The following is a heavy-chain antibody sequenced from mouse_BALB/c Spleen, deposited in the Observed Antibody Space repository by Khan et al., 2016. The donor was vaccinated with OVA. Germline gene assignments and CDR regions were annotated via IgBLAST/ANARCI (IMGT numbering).Heavy chain of an antibody. CDR1: GFTIKDYY. Sequence: VQLKQSGAELVRPGASVNLSCKASGFTIKDYYMHWVKQRPEQGLEWIGWIDPENGNTIYDPKFQGKVSITSDTSSNTPYLQLSSLTSEDTAVMYCARGGYSPWFAYWGQGTLVTVSA. J-gene: IGHJ3*01. CDR2: IDPENGNT. CDR3: ARGGYSPWFAY. V-gene: IGHV14-1*02. D-gene: IGHD2-3*01.